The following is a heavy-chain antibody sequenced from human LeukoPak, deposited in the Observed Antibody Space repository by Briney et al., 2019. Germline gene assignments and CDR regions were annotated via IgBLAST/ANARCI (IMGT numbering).Heavy chain of an antibody. Sequence: SETLSLTCAVYGGSFSGYYWSWIRQPPGKGLEWIGEINHSGSTNFNPSLKSRVTISVDTSKNQFSLKLSSVTAADTAVYYCARDSSGWYRWFDPWGQGTLVTVSS. J-gene: IGHJ5*02. V-gene: IGHV4-34*01. CDR2: INHSGST. CDR3: ARDSSGWYRWFDP. D-gene: IGHD6-19*01. CDR1: GGSFSGYY.